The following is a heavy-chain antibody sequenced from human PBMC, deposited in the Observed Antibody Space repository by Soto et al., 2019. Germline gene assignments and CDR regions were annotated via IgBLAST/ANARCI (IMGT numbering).Heavy chain of an antibody. CDR1: GFTFSSYS. Sequence: GGSLRLSCAASGFTFSSYSMNWVRQAPGKWLEWVSSISSSSSYIYYADSVKGRFTISRDNAKNSLYLQMNSLGAEDTAVYYCARRGYCSSTSCSAYYYYGMDVWGQGXTVTVYS. V-gene: IGHV3-21*01. CDR3: ARRGYCSSTSCSAYYYYGMDV. J-gene: IGHJ6*02. D-gene: IGHD2-2*01. CDR2: ISSSSSYI.